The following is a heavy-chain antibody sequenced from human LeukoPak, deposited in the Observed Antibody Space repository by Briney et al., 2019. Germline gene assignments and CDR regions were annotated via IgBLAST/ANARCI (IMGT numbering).Heavy chain of an antibody. CDR2: IYHSGST. D-gene: IGHD3-10*01. V-gene: IGHV4-4*02. J-gene: IGHJ3*02. CDR3: ARESRYGDYYGSFDI. CDR1: GGSISSSNW. Sequence: SGTLSLTCAVSGGSISSSNWWSWVRQPPGKGLEWIGEIYHSGSTNYNPSLKSRVTISVDTSKNQFSLKLSSVTAADTAVYYCARESRYGDYYGSFDIWGQGTMVTVSS.